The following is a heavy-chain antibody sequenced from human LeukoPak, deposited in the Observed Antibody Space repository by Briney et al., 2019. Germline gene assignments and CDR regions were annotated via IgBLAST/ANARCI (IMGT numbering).Heavy chain of an antibody. CDR1: GFTFSSYG. CDR3: AHRKATSWAHDY. V-gene: IGHV3-NL1*01. D-gene: IGHD2-2*01. CDR2: IYSGGSGST. J-gene: IGHJ4*02. Sequence: PGGSLRLSCAASGFTFSSYGMHWVRQAPGKGLEWVSVIYSGGSGSTYYADSVKGRFTISRDNSKNTLNLQMNSLRAEDTAVYYCAHRKATSWAHDYWGQGTLVTVSS.